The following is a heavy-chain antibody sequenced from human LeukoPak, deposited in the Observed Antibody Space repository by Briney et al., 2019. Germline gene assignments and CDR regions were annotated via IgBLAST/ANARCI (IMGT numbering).Heavy chain of an antibody. J-gene: IGHJ4*02. CDR3: AGRNYYDSSGPGF. D-gene: IGHD3-22*01. Sequence: GGSLRLSCAASGFTFSNYDMSWVRQAPGKGLEWVSGISGSGGSTYYADSVKGRFTISRDNSKNTLYLQMNSLRAEDTAVYYCAGRNYYDSSGPGFWGQGTLVTVSS. CDR1: GFTFSNYD. CDR2: ISGSGGST. V-gene: IGHV3-23*01.